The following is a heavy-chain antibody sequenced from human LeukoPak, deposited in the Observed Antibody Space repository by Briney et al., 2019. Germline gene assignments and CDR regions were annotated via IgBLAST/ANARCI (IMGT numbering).Heavy chain of an antibody. CDR3: ARVVHYGSGSYLFNYFVY. CDR1: VFTFSSSW. V-gene: IGHV3-74*03. D-gene: IGHD3-10*01. Sequence: GGSLRLSCAASVFTFSSSWMHWVRQAPGRGVVWVSRVNPDATGPTYADSVKGRFTISRANAKTTLYLQMNSLTDEATALYYCARVVHYGSGSYLFNYFVYWGQGTLVTVSS. J-gene: IGHJ4*02. CDR2: VNPDATGP.